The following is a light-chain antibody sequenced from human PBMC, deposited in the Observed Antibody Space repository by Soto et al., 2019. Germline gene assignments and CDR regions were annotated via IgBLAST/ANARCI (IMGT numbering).Light chain of an antibody. J-gene: IGKJ1*01. CDR1: QSISSW. CDR2: KAS. V-gene: IGKV1-5*03. CDR3: QQYKSYSQT. Sequence: DIQMTQSPSTLSASVGDRVTITCRASQSISSWLAWYQQKPGKAPKLLIYKASSLESGVPSRFSGSGSGTEVTLTISSLQPDDFATYYCQQYKSYSQTFGQGTKVEIK.